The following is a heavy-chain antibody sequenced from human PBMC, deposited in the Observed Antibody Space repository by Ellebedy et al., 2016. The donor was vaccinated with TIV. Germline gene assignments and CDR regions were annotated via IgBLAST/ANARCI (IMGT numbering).Heavy chain of an antibody. CDR3: ARGLDSGSYYDAFDI. D-gene: IGHD1-26*01. J-gene: IGHJ3*02. CDR1: GYTFTGYY. Sequence: AASVKVSCKASGYTFTGYYMHWVRQAPGQGLEWMGWINPNSGGTNYAQKFQGWVTMTRDTSISTAYMELSRLRSDDTAVYYCARGLDSGSYYDAFDIWGQGTMVTVSS. V-gene: IGHV1-2*04. CDR2: INPNSGGT.